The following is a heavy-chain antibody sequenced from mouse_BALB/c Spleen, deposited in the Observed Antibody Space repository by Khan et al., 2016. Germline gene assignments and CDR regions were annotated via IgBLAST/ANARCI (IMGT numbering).Heavy chain of an antibody. J-gene: IGHJ2*01. V-gene: IGHV1-4*01. CDR2: INPSAGYT. CDR3: ARIGWRDVFDY. CDR1: GYTFTNYR. D-gene: IGHD1-1*02. Sequence: QVQLQQSGAELAKPGASVKMSCKASGYTFTNYRMHWIKQRPGQGLEWIGYINPSAGYTDYNQKFKDKATLTADKSSSTAYMQLSSLTSEDSAVYFCARIGWRDVFDYWGQGTTLTVSA.